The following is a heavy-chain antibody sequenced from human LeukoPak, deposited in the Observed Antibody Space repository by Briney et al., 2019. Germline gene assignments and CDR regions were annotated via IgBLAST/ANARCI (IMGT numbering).Heavy chain of an antibody. J-gene: IGHJ4*02. D-gene: IGHD6-19*01. Sequence: PSETLSLTCTVSGGSISSYYWSWIRQPPGKGLEWIGYIYYSGSTNYNPSLKSRVTISVDTSKNQFSLKLSSVTAADTAVYYCARTGAVAGRYYFDYWGQGTLATVSS. CDR3: ARTGAVAGRYYFDY. V-gene: IGHV4-59*01. CDR1: GGSISSYY. CDR2: IYYSGST.